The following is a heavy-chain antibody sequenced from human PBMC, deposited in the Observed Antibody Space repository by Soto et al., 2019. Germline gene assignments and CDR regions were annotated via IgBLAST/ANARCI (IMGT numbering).Heavy chain of an antibody. CDR3: AREQWLGKDYYYGMDV. J-gene: IGHJ6*02. V-gene: IGHV1-2*02. D-gene: IGHD6-19*01. CDR1: GYTFTGYD. CDR2: INPNSGGT. Sequence: ASVKVSCKXSGYTFTGYDMHWVRQAPGQGLEWMGWINPNSGGTNYAQKFQGRVTMTRDTSISTAYMELSRLRSDDTAVYYRAREQWLGKDYYYGMDVWGQGTTVTVSS.